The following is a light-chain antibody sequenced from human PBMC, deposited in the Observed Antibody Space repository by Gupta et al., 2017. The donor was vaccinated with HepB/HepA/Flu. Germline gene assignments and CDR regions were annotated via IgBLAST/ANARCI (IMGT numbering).Light chain of an antibody. Sequence: EIVLTQSPGTLSLSPGERATLSCRASQSVERNYLAWYQQRPGQAPRLLIYGASGRATGIPDRFSGSGSGIDFTLTISRLEPEEFAVYYWQQDGSSPSFGGGTKVEIK. V-gene: IGKV3-20*01. J-gene: IGKJ4*02. CDR3: QQDGSSPS. CDR2: GAS. CDR1: QSVERNY.